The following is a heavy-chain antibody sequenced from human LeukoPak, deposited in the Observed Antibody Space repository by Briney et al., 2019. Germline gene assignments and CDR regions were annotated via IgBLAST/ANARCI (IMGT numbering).Heavy chain of an antibody. V-gene: IGHV4-59*01. CDR1: GGSISSYY. D-gene: IGHD5-18*01. Sequence: SETLSLTCTVSGGSISSYYWSWIRQPPGKGLEWIGYIYYSGNTKYNPSLKSRVTISGDTSKNQFSLKLSSVTAADTAVYYCARGEYRTYYYYYMDVWGKGTTVTVSS. J-gene: IGHJ6*03. CDR3: ARGEYRTYYYYYMDV. CDR2: IYYSGNT.